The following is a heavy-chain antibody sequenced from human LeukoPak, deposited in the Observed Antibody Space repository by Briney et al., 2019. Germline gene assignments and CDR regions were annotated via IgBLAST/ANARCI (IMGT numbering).Heavy chain of an antibody. J-gene: IGHJ4*02. CDR2: IGTDGDT. Sequence: GGSLRLPCAPCGFSFSDYDMLGLHQATGKGLKGVAAIGTDGDTYDTSYVKGRFTTSRENAKNSLYLQMNSLRGGDTAVYYCARVAKERVGGVYYFDYWGQGTLVTVSS. V-gene: IGHV3-13*01. CDR1: GFSFSDYD. D-gene: IGHD1-1*01. CDR3: ARVAKERVGGVYYFDY.